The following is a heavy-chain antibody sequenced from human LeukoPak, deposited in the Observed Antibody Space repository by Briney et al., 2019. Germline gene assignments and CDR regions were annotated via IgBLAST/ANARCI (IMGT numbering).Heavy chain of an antibody. D-gene: IGHD2-21*02. Sequence: SETLSLTCTVSGGSISNYYWSWIRQPAGKGLEWIGRISASGNTNYNPSLKSLINILVDTSMNLFALKLSSVTAADTAVYYCARQGVATAIDYWGQGTLVTVSS. CDR3: ARQGVATAIDY. J-gene: IGHJ4*02. V-gene: IGHV4-4*07. CDR1: GGSISNYY. CDR2: ISASGNT.